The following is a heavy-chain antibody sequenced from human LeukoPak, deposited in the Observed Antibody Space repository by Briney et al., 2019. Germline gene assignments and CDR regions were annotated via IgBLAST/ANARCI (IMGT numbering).Heavy chain of an antibody. V-gene: IGHV4-30-4*02. Sequence: SETLSLTCAVSGDSVSSSNYYWSWIRQPPGKGLEWIGYIYYSGSTYYNPSLKSRVTISVDTSKNQFSLKLSSVTAADTAVYYCARGLDSSGYSLQHWGQGTLVTVSS. D-gene: IGHD3-22*01. CDR3: ARGLDSSGYSLQH. J-gene: IGHJ1*01. CDR2: IYYSGST. CDR1: GDSVSSSNYY.